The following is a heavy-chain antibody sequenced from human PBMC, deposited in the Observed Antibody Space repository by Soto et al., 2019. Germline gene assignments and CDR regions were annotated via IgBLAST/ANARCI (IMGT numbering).Heavy chain of an antibody. V-gene: IGHV1-3*01. CDR1: GYTFTSYA. J-gene: IGHJ4*02. CDR2: INAGNGNT. Sequence: QVQLVQSGAEVKKPGASVKGSCKASGYTFTSYAMHWVRQAPGQRLEWMGWINAGNGNTKYSQKFQGRVTITRDTSASTAYMELSSLRSEDTAVYYCARSVAPYYFDYWGQGTLVTVSS. CDR3: ARSVAPYYFDY. D-gene: IGHD2-15*01.